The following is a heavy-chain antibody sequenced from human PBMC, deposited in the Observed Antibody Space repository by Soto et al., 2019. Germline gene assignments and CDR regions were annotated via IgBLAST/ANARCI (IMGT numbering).Heavy chain of an antibody. CDR3: ARDAGRRYYPYYYGIDV. CDR2: IWYDGSNK. CDR1: GFTFSSYG. D-gene: IGHD1-26*01. V-gene: IGHV3-33*01. Sequence: QVQLVESGGGVVQPGRSLRRSCAASGFTFSSYGMHWVRQAPGKGLEWVAVIWYDGSNKYYADSVKGRFTISRDNSKNTLYLQMNSLRAEDTAVYYCARDAGRRYYPYYYGIDVWGQGTTVTVSS. J-gene: IGHJ6*02.